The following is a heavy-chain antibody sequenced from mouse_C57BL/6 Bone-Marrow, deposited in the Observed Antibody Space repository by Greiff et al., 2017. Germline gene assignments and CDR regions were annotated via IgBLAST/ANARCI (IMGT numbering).Heavy chain of an antibody. Sequence: QVQLQQPGAELVKPGASVKLSCKASGYTFTSYWMHWVKQRPGQGLEWIGMIHPNSGSTNYNEKFKSKATLTVDKSSSTAYMQLSSLTSEDSAVYYVAREGIYYYGSFAMDYWGQGTSVTVSS. CDR3: AREGIYYYGSFAMDY. V-gene: IGHV1-64*01. J-gene: IGHJ4*01. CDR2: IHPNSGST. CDR1: GYTFTSYW. D-gene: IGHD1-1*01.